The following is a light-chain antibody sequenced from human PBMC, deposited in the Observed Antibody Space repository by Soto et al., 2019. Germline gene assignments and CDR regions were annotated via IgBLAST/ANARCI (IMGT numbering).Light chain of an antibody. V-gene: IGKV3-11*01. CDR3: QQRSSWPIT. CDR2: DAS. J-gene: IGKJ5*01. Sequence: EIVLTQSPSTLSFSPVERSTLSFMASQSVTSYLAWYQQRPGQAPRLLINDASRRATGIPDRFSGSGSGADFTLTISSLEPEDFAVYYCQQRSSWPITFGQGTRLEIK. CDR1: QSVTSY.